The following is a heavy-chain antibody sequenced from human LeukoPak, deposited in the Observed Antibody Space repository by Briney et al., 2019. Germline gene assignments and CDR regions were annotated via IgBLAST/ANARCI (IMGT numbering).Heavy chain of an antibody. Sequence: ASVKFSCKASGYTFTSYAMHWVRQAPGQRLEWMGWINAGNGNTKYSQKFQGRVTITRDTSASTAYMELSSLRSEDTAVYYCARDPRTWIQLLLGYWGQGTLVTVSS. CDR3: ARDPRTWIQLLLGY. D-gene: IGHD5-18*01. V-gene: IGHV1-3*01. CDR2: INAGNGNT. J-gene: IGHJ4*02. CDR1: GYTFTSYA.